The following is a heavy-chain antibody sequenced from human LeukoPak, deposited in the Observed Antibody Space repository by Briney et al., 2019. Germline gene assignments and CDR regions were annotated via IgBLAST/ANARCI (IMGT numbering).Heavy chain of an antibody. CDR1: GFTFSSYA. V-gene: IGHV3-23*01. D-gene: IGHD2-15*01. CDR3: AKDSGLGYCSGGSCYWQDAFDI. CDR2: ISGSGGST. J-gene: IGHJ3*02. Sequence: GSLRLSCAASGFTFSSYAMSWVRQAPGKGLEWVSAISGSGGSTYYADSVKGRFTISRDNSKNTLYLQMNSLRAEDTAVYYCAKDSGLGYCSGGSCYWQDAFDIWGQGTMVTVSS.